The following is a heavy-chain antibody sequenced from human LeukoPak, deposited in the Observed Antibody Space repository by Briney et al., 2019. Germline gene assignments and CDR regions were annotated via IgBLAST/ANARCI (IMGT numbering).Heavy chain of an antibody. D-gene: IGHD3-10*01. CDR1: GGTFSSYA. J-gene: IGHJ5*02. Sequence: ASVKVSSKASGGTFSSYAISWVRQAPGQGLEWMGGIIPIFGTANYAQKFQGRVTITADKSTSTAYMELSSLRSEDTAVYYCARDRGSGSYDNWFDPWGQGTLVTVSS. CDR3: ARDRGSGSYDNWFDP. CDR2: IIPIFGTA. V-gene: IGHV1-69*06.